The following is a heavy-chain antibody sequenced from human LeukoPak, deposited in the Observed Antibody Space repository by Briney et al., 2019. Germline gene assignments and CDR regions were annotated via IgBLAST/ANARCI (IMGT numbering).Heavy chain of an antibody. D-gene: IGHD6-13*01. CDR3: AKIAAPGTYFDY. J-gene: IGHJ4*02. CDR1: GFTFSSYE. Sequence: GGSLRLSCAASGFTFSSYEMNWVRQAPGKGLEWVSYISSSGSTIYYADSVKGRFTISRDNVKNSLYLQMNSLRAEDTAVYYCAKIAAPGTYFDYWGQGTLVTVSS. CDR2: ISSSGSTI. V-gene: IGHV3-48*03.